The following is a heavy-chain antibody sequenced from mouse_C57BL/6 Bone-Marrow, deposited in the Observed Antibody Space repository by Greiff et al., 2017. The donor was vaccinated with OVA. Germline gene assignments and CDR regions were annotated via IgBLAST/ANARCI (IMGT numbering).Heavy chain of an antibody. V-gene: IGHV5-6*02. CDR1: GFTFSSYG. D-gene: IGHD1-1*01. Sequence: DVKLVESGGDLVKPGGSLKLSCAASGFTFSSYGMSWVRQTPDKRLEWVATISSGGSYTYYPDSVKGRVTISRDNAKNTLYLQMSSLKSEDTAMYYCARHYYGRSYYWGQGTTLTVSS. J-gene: IGHJ2*01. CDR2: ISSGGSYT. CDR3: ARHYYGRSYY.